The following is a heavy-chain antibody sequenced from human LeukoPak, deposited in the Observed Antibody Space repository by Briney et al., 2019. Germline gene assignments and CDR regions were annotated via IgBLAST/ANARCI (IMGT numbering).Heavy chain of an antibody. CDR2: IKTKADGGTT. Sequence: GGSLRLSCAASGFTFSNAWMTWVRQAPGKGLEWVGHIKTKADGGTTDYAAPVRGRFTISRDVSKNTLYLQMNSLKTEDTALYYCTTFFWSSYYSDYYYYYMDVWGKGTTVTVSS. CDR1: GFTFSNAW. V-gene: IGHV3-15*01. D-gene: IGHD3-3*01. CDR3: TTFFWSSYYSDYYYYYMDV. J-gene: IGHJ6*03.